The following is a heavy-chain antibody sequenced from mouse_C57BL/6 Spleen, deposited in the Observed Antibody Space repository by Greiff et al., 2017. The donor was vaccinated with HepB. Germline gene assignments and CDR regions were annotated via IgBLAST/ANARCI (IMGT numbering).Heavy chain of an antibody. CDR3: ARDEDYGSSYD. J-gene: IGHJ2*01. CDR2: ISYDGSN. CDR1: GYSITSGYY. Sequence: EVKLLESGPGLVKPSQSLSLTCSVTGYSITSGYYWNWIRQFPGNKLEWMGYISYDGSNNYNPSLKNRISITRDTSKNQFFLKLNSVTTEDTATYYCARDEDYGSSYDWGQGTTLTVSS. V-gene: IGHV3-6*01. D-gene: IGHD1-1*01.